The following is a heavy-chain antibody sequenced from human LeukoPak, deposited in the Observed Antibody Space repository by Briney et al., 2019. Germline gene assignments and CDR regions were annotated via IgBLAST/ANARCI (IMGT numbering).Heavy chain of an antibody. D-gene: IGHD2-15*01. J-gene: IGHJ5*02. CDR1: GGSLSSGDYY. CDR2: IYYSGST. V-gene: IGHV4-30-4*08. Sequence: SETLSLTCTVSGGSLSSGDYYWSWIRQPPGKGLEWIGYIYYSGSTYYNPSLKSRVTISVDTSKNQFSLKLSSVTAADTAVYYCARGTYGGVVVVVEAWFDPWGQGTLVTVSS. CDR3: ARGTYGGVVVVVEAWFDP.